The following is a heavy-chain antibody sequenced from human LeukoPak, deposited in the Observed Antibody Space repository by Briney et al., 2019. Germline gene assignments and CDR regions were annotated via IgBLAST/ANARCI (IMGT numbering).Heavy chain of an antibody. CDR2: IYYSGST. CDR3: ARLRPHYSNYDLGYFDY. V-gene: IGHV4-39*01. Sequence: KTSENLSLTCTVSGGSISSGSYYWVWIRQPPGKGLEWIGSIYYSGSTYYNPSLKSRVTISVDTSKNQFSLKLSSVTAADTAVYYCARLRPHYSNYDLGYFDYGGQGTLVTVSS. D-gene: IGHD4-11*01. J-gene: IGHJ4*02. CDR1: GGSISSGSYY.